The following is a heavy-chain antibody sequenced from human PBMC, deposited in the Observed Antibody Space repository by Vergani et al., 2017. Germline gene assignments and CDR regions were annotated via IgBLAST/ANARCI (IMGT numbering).Heavy chain of an antibody. J-gene: IGHJ5*02. V-gene: IGHV4-59*01. CDR1: GAAIKDFY. CDR3: ARDRDLNCRSTTSCHNWFDH. D-gene: IGHD2/OR15-2a*01. Sequence: QVQLQESGPGLVKPSETLSLTCTVSGAAIKDFYWSWFRQPPGKGLEWIGYVYYTGSTTSNHSLKSRVTISVDTSNNQFSLRMTYLTQADTAIYYFARDRDLNCRSTTSCHNWFDHWGQGSLVTVSS. CDR2: VYYTGST.